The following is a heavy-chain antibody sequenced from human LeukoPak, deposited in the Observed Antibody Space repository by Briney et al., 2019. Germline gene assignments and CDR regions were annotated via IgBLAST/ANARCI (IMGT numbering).Heavy chain of an antibody. J-gene: IGHJ4*02. Sequence: ASVKVSCKASGYTFTSYYMHWVRQAPGQGLEWMGIINPSGGSTSYAQKFQGRVTMTRDTSTSTVYMELSSLRSEDTAVYYCAREGTYMIVVVKGTGPLDYWGQGTLVTVSS. D-gene: IGHD3-22*01. V-gene: IGHV1-46*01. CDR2: INPSGGST. CDR3: AREGTYMIVVVKGTGPLDY. CDR1: GYTFTSYY.